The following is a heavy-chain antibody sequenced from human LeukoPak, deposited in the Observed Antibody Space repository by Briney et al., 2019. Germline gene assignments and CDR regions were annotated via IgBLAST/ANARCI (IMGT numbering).Heavy chain of an antibody. D-gene: IGHD6-13*01. CDR2: ISYDGRNK. Sequence: GGSLRLSCAASGFIFSSYGMHWVRQVPGEGLEWVAVISYDGRNKHYVDSVKGRFIISRDNSKNTLYLQMNSLRAEDTAVYYCARVSRQQLVRYFDLWGRGTLVTVSP. CDR1: GFIFSSYG. V-gene: IGHV3-30*03. CDR3: ARVSRQQLVRYFDL. J-gene: IGHJ2*01.